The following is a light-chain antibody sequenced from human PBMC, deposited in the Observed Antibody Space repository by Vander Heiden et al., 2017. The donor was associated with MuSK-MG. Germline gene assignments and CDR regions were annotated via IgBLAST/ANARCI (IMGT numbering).Light chain of an antibody. CDR1: QSVSNN. V-gene: IGKV3-15*01. Sequence: EIVMTQSPATLSVSPGERATLSCRASQSVSNNLAWYQQKPGQAPRLLIYGASTRATGIPARFSGSGCGTEFTLTISNLQYEDFAFYYCQQYNNWPTFGQGTKVEIK. CDR3: QQYNNWPT. J-gene: IGKJ1*01. CDR2: GAS.